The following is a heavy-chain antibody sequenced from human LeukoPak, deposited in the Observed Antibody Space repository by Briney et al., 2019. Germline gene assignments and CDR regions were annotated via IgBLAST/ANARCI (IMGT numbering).Heavy chain of an antibody. J-gene: IGHJ6*04. D-gene: IGHD1-1*01. V-gene: IGHV4-59*01. Sequence: PSETLSLTCTVSGGSISSYYWSWIRQPPGKGLEWIGYIYYSGSTNYNPSLKSRVTTSVDTSENQFSLKLSSVTAADTAVYYCAAYNWNDFYYYGMDVWGKGTTVTVSS. CDR2: IYYSGST. CDR1: GGSISSYY. CDR3: AAYNWNDFYYYGMDV.